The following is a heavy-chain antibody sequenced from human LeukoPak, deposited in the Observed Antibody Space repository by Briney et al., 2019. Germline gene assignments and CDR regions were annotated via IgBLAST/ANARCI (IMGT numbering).Heavy chain of an antibody. CDR3: AKDAKRYCSSTSCCPFDY. V-gene: IGHV3-30*02. CDR1: GFTFSSYG. CDR2: IRYDGSNK. Sequence: PGGSLRLSCAASGFTFSSYGMHWVRQAPGKGLEWVAFIRYDGSNKYYADSVKGRFTISRDNSKNTLYLQMNSLRAEDTAVYYCAKDAKRYCSSTSCCPFDYWGQGTLVTVSS. J-gene: IGHJ4*02. D-gene: IGHD2-2*01.